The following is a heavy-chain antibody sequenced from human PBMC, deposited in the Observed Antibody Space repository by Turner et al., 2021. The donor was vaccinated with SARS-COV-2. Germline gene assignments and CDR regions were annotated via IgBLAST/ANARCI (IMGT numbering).Heavy chain of an antibody. V-gene: IGHV3-23*01. J-gene: IGHJ4*02. CDR1: GFTFSSYV. CDR3: AKAQLGYYLGVDY. CDR2: ISGSGGST. D-gene: IGHD3-3*01. Sequence: EVQLLESGGGLVQPGGSLRLSCAASGFTFSSYVMSWVRQAPGKGLEWVAGISGSGGSTYYADSVKGRFTSSRDNSKNTLYLQMNSLRAEDTAVYYCAKAQLGYYLGVDYWGQGTLVTVSS.